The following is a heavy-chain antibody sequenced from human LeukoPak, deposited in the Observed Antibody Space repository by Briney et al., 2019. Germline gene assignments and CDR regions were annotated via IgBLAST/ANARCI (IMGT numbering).Heavy chain of an antibody. CDR1: GFTFSSYA. CDR3: ARVDDLDAFDT. V-gene: IGHV3-30*04. J-gene: IGHJ3*02. Sequence: PGGSLRLSCAAYGFTFSSYAMRWVRQAPGKGLEWVAVIADDGSNKYYADSVEGRFTISRDNSNNTLYLQMNSLRVEDTAVYYCARVDDLDAFDTWGQGTLVTVSS. CDR2: IADDGSNK. D-gene: IGHD2-2*03.